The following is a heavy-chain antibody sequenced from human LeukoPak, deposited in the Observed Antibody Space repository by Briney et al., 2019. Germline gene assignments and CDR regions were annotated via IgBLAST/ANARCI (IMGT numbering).Heavy chain of an antibody. J-gene: IGHJ4*02. CDR2: ISGSGGST. D-gene: IGHD3-10*01. V-gene: IGHV3-23*01. CDR1: GFTFSSYA. Sequence: PGGSLRLSCAASGFTFSSYAMSWVRQAPGKGLEWVSAISGSGGSTYYADSVKGRFTISRDNSKNTLYLQMNSLRAEDTAVYYCAKDYGSGSYPAPIDYWGQGTLVTVSS. CDR3: AKDYGSGSYPAPIDY.